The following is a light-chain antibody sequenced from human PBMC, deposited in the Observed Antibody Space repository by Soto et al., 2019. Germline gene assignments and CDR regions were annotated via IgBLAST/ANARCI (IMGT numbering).Light chain of an antibody. CDR2: DAS. J-gene: IGKJ1*01. V-gene: IGKV3-11*01. CDR1: RSVTSY. Sequence: EIVLTQSPATLSLSPGERATFSCRASRSVTSYLAWYQQKPGQAPRLLIYDASNRATGIPARFSGSGSGTDFTLTISSLEPEDFAVYYCQQRSNWPPTWTFGQGTKVEIK. CDR3: QQRSNWPPTWT.